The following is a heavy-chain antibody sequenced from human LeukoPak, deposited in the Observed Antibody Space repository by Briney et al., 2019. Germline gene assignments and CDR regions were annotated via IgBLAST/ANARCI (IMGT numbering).Heavy chain of an antibody. V-gene: IGHV3-64*01. Sequence: GGSLRLSCAASGFTFSTYAMHWVRQAPGKGLEYVSAIDSNGDSTYYANSVKGRFTISRDNSKNTLYLQMGGLRAEDVAVYYCARGGGNFDRSGYYEYYFDYWGQGTLVTVSS. D-gene: IGHD3-22*01. CDR2: IDSNGDST. CDR3: ARGGGNFDRSGYYEYYFDY. J-gene: IGHJ4*02. CDR1: GFTFSTYA.